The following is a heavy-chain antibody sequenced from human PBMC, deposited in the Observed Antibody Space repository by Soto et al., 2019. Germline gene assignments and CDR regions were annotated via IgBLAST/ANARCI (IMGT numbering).Heavy chain of an antibody. J-gene: IGHJ3*02. Sequence: PLEILSLTCAVYGGSFSGYYWSWIRQPPGKGLEWIGYINYSGSTNYNPSLKSRVTISVDTSKNQFSLKLSSVTAADTAVYYCARLSGSYYNVAFDIWGQGTMVTVSS. CDR1: GGSFSGYY. V-gene: IGHV4-59*01. CDR2: INYSGST. CDR3: ARLSGSYYNVAFDI. D-gene: IGHD3-10*01.